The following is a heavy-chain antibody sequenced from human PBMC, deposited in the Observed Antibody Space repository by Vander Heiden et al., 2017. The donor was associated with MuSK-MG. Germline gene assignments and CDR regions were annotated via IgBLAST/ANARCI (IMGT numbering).Heavy chain of an antibody. Sequence: EVQLLESGGGLVQPGGALRLSCAAYGFTFSSSAFSWLRQAPGKGLEWVSAISGSGGSTYYADSVKDRFTISRDNSKNTLYLQMNSLRAEDTAVYYCAKEEPTTDDYWGQGTLVTVSS. J-gene: IGHJ4*02. CDR2: ISGSGGST. CDR1: GFTFSSSA. V-gene: IGHV3-23*01. D-gene: IGHD4-17*01. CDR3: AKEEPTTDDY.